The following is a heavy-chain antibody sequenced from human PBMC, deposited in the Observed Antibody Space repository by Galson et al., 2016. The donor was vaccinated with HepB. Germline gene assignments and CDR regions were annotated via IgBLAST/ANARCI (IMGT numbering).Heavy chain of an antibody. J-gene: IGHJ4*01. D-gene: IGHD3-10*01. V-gene: IGHV4-34*01. CDR1: GESLSGYF. CDR3: ARDGFPGFGSFFDY. CDR2: VNHRGTT. Sequence: ETLSLTCSVSGESLSGYFWSWIRQPPGKGLGWIGEVNHRGTTNYDPSLESRVTISADTSKNQFSLNLSSVTAADTAVYFCARDGFPGFGSFFDYWGHGALVTVSS.